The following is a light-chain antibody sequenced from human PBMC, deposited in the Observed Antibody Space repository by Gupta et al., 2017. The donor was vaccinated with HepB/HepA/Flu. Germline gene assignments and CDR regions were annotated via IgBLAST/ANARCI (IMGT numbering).Light chain of an antibody. CDR1: QDIRNH. CDR3: RQYNSYPCI. CDR2: AAS. V-gene: IGKV1-17*01. J-gene: IGKJ2*02. Sequence: DIQMTQSPSSLTASVGDRVTITCRASQDIRNHLGWYQQKPGKAPKRLIFAASSLQSGVSSRFSGSGSGTEFSLTISSLQPEDFATYYCRQYNSYPCICGQGTKLEIK.